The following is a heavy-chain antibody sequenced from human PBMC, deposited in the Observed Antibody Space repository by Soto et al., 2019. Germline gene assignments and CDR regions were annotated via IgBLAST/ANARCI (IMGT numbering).Heavy chain of an antibody. Sequence: QVQLQESGPGLVKPSETLSLTCTVSGGSISSYYWIWIRQPPGKGLEWIGYIYYSGSTNYNPSLKSRVTISVDTSKNQFSLKLSSVTAADTAVYYCARDSNSGYGMDVGGQGTTVTVSS. V-gene: IGHV4-59*01. CDR3: ARDSNSGYGMDV. CDR2: IYYSGST. D-gene: IGHD4-4*01. J-gene: IGHJ6*02. CDR1: GGSISSYY.